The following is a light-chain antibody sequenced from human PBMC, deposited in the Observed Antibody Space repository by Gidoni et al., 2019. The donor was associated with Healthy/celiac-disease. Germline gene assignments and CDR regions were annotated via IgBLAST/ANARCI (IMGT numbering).Light chain of an antibody. CDR1: QSVLYSSNNKNY. CDR2: WAS. J-gene: IGKJ1*01. V-gene: IGKV4-1*01. CDR3: QQYYSTPLT. Sequence: DIGMTKSPDPLAVSLGERATINCKSSQSVLYSSNNKNYLAWYQQKPGQPPKLLIYWASTRESGVPDRFSGSGSGTDFTLTISSLQAEDVAVYYCQQYYSTPLTFGQGTKVEIK.